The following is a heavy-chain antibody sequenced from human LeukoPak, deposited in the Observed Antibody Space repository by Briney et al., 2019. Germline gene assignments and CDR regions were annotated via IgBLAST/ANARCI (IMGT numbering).Heavy chain of an antibody. J-gene: IGHJ4*02. D-gene: IGHD5-18*01. CDR3: TRGLQLWLFVDY. Sequence: PSETLSLTCTVSGGSIGSSSYYWGWIRQPPGKGLEWIGSIYYSGSTYYNPSLKSRVTISVDTSKNQFSLKLSSVTAADTAVYYCTRGLQLWLFVDYWGQGTLVTVSS. V-gene: IGHV4-39*07. CDR2: IYYSGST. CDR1: GGSIGSSSYY.